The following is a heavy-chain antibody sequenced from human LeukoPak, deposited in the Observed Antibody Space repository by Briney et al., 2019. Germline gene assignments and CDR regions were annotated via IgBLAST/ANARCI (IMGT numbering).Heavy chain of an antibody. D-gene: IGHD1-26*01. CDR3: AKDWRSGSYYAGPNYFDY. CDR2: ISGSGGST. V-gene: IGHV3-23*01. CDR1: GFTFSSYA. J-gene: IGHJ4*02. Sequence: GGSLRLSCAASGFTFSSYAMSWVRQAPGKGLEWVSAISGSGGSTYYADSVKGRFTISRDNSKNTLYLQVNSLRAEDTAAYYCAKDWRSGSYYAGPNYFDYWGQGTLVTVSS.